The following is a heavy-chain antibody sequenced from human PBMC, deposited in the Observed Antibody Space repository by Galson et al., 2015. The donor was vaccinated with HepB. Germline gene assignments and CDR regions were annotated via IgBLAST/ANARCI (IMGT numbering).Heavy chain of an antibody. D-gene: IGHD2-2*01. J-gene: IGHJ4*02. CDR3: AKDSAWRTIRMPDY. Sequence: SLRLSCAAFGFTFNNFAMHWVRQAPGKGLEWLAVISYDVINKNYADSVKGRFTISRDNSKNTLYLQMSSPKTEDTAVYFCAKDSAWRTIRMPDYWGQGTLVTVSS. CDR1: GFTFNNFA. CDR2: ISYDVINK. V-gene: IGHV3-30*18.